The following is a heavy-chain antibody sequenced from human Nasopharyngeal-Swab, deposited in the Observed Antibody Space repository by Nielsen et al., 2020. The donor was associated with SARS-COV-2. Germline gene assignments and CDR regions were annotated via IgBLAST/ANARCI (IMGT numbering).Heavy chain of an antibody. CDR1: GFTFSGSV. V-gene: IGHV3-73*01. CDR2: IKRKGNTYAT. Sequence: GESLKISCAASGFTFSGSVMHWVRQASGKGLEWVGRIKRKGNTYATAYAASVKGRFTISRDDSKNTAYLQMNSLKTEDTAVYYCTRAYCSSTACYPQFDPWGQGTLVTVSS. CDR3: TRAYCSSTACYPQFDP. D-gene: IGHD2-2*01. J-gene: IGHJ5*02.